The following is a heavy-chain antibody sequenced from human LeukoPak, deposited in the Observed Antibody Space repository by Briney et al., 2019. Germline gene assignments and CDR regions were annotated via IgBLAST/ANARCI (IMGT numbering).Heavy chain of an antibody. V-gene: IGHV4-39*07. D-gene: IGHD4-11*01. CDR2: IYYSGST. CDR1: GGSISSSSYY. Sequence: PSETLSLTCAVSGGSISSSSYYWGWIRQPPGKGLEWIGSIYYSGSTYYNPSLKSRVTISVDTSKNQFSLKLSSVTAADTAVYYCARMTTHTDYWGQGTLVTVSS. J-gene: IGHJ4*02. CDR3: ARMTTHTDY.